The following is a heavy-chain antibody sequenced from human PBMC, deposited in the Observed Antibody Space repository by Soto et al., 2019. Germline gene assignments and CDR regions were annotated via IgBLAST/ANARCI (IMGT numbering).Heavy chain of an antibody. Sequence: ASVKVSCKASGFTFSNYGINWVRQAPGQGLEWMGWISTYNANTNFAQKFQGRVTISRDNSKNTLYLQMNSLRAEDTAVYYCAKEKISTSCCNWFDHWGQGTLVTVSS. V-gene: IGHV1-18*01. J-gene: IGHJ5*02. CDR3: AKEKISTSCCNWFDH. D-gene: IGHD2-2*01. CDR1: GFTFSNYG. CDR2: ISTYNANT.